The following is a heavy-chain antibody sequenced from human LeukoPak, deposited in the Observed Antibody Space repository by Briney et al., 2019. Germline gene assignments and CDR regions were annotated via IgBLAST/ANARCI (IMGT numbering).Heavy chain of an antibody. CDR3: ARDLCSTSCLDAFDI. V-gene: IGHV3-21*01. J-gene: IGHJ3*02. CDR2: ISSSSSYI. Sequence: ASVKVSCKASGGTFSSYAISWVRQAPGKRLEWVSSISSSSSYIYYADSVKGRFTISRDNAKNSLYLQMNSLRAEDTAVYYCARDLCSTSCLDAFDIWGQGTMVTVSS. D-gene: IGHD2-2*01. CDR1: GGTFSSYA.